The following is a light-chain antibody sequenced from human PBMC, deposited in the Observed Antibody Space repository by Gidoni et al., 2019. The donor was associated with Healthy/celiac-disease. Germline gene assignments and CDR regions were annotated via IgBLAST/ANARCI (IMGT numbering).Light chain of an antibody. Sequence: DIVMAVSPLPLPVTPGEPASIPCRSSQSLLHSNGYNYLDWYLQKPGQSPQLLIYLGSNRASGVPDRFSGSGSGTDFTLKISRVEAEDVGVYYCMQALQTPKTFGQGTKVEIK. V-gene: IGKV2-28*01. J-gene: IGKJ1*01. CDR1: QSLLHSNGYNY. CDR3: MQALQTPKT. CDR2: LGS.